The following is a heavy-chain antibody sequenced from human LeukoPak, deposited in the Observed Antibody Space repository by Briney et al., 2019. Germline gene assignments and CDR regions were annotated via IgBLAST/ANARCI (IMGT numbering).Heavy chain of an antibody. D-gene: IGHD3-22*01. J-gene: IGHJ2*01. CDR2: ISGSGGST. Sequence: PGGSLRLSCAASGFTFDDYAMHWVRQAPGKGLEWVSDISGSGGSTYYADSVKGRFTISRDNSKNTLYLQMNSLRAEDTAVYYCAKEVAVIPRYFGLWGRGTLVTVSS. V-gene: IGHV3-23*01. CDR1: GFTFDDYA. CDR3: AKEVAVIPRYFGL.